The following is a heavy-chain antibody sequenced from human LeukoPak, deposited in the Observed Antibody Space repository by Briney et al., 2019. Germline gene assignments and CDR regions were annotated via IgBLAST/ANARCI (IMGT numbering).Heavy chain of an antibody. D-gene: IGHD2-15*01. J-gene: IGHJ4*02. CDR2: ISYEGSNK. Sequence: GRSLRLSCAASGFTFSSYAMHWVRQAPGKGLEWVAAISYEGSNKYYADSVKGRFTISRDNTKNTLYLQMNSLRAEDTAVYYCARAGYCSGGSCYLSYFDYWGQGTLVTVSS. V-gene: IGHV3-30*04. CDR3: ARAGYCSGGSCYLSYFDY. CDR1: GFTFSSYA.